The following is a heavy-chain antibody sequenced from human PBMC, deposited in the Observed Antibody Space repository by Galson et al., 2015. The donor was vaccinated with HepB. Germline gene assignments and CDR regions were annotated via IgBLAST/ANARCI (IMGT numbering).Heavy chain of an antibody. V-gene: IGHV5-51*01. D-gene: IGHD2-21*02. CDR3: ARHGGTSTPVTAIDAFDV. J-gene: IGHJ3*01. CDR2: IYPGDSGT. CDR1: GYSFTSYW. Sequence: QSGAEVKKPGESLKIACKGSGYSFTSYWIAWVRQMPGKGLEWMGMIYPGDSGTTYSPSFQGQVTISVDKSITTAYLQWSSLKASDTAIYFCARHGGTSTPVTAIDAFDVWGRGTRVTVP.